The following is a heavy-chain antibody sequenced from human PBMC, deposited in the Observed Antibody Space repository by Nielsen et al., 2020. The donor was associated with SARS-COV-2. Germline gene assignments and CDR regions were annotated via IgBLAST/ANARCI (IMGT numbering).Heavy chain of an antibody. V-gene: IGHV4-34*01. CDR1: GGSFRGYY. Sequence: PESLSLTCAVYGGSFRGYYWSWIRQLPGKGLEWIGAINPSGSTNYNPSPKSRVTISVDTSKNQFTLKLSSVTTADTTVYCCARGPDYDFWSCSNFYYNNYYGMDVWGQGTTVTVSS. CDR2: INPSGST. CDR3: ARGPDYDFWSCSNFYYNNYYGMDV. D-gene: IGHD3-3*01. J-gene: IGHJ6*02.